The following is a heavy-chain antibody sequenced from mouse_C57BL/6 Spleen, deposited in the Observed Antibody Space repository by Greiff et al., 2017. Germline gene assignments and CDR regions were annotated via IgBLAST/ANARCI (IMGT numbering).Heavy chain of an antibody. CDR2: IDPSDSYT. Sequence: QVHVKQPGAELVMPGASVKLSCKASGYTFTSYWMHWVKQRPGQGLEWIGEIDPSDSYTNYNQKFKGKSTLTVDKSSSTAYMQLSSLTSEDSAVYYCARKLGQDYFDYWGQGTTLTVSS. CDR1: GYTFTSYW. V-gene: IGHV1-69*01. D-gene: IGHD4-1*01. CDR3: ARKLGQDYFDY. J-gene: IGHJ2*01.